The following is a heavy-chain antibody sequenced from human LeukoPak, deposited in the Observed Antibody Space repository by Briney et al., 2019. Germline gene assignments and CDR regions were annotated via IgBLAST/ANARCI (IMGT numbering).Heavy chain of an antibody. V-gene: IGHV3-30*04. J-gene: IGHJ6*03. Sequence: GGSLRLSCAASGFTFSSYAMHWVRQAPGKGLEWVAVISYDGSNKYYVDSVKGRFTISRDNSKNTLYLQMNSLRVEDTAVYYCARSSLREFYYYYMDVWGKGTTVTVSS. CDR3: ARSSLREFYYYYMDV. CDR1: GFTFSSYA. D-gene: IGHD5/OR15-5a*01. CDR2: ISYDGSNK.